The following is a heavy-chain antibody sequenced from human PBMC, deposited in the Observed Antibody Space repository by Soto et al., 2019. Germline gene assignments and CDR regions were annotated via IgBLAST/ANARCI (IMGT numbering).Heavy chain of an antibody. D-gene: IGHD6-19*01. CDR2: IYHSGST. Sequence: QLQLQESGSGLVKHSQTLSLTCAVSGGSISSGGYSWSWMRQPPGRGLEWIGYIYHSGSTYYNPSLRIRVTIAVARSKDQFSLKLSSATAADTAVYYCARAGGLGAVAADYWGQGTLVTVSS. V-gene: IGHV4-30-2*01. CDR1: GGSISSGGYS. CDR3: ARAGGLGAVAADY. J-gene: IGHJ4*02.